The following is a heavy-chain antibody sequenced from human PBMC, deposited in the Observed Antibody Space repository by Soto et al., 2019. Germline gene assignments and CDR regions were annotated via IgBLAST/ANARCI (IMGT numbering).Heavy chain of an antibody. CDR2: IYHSGST. CDR1: CGSISSSNW. D-gene: IGHD2-15*01. V-gene: IGHV4-4*02. Sequence: SETLSLTCAVSCGSISSSNWWSWVRQPPGKGLEWIGEIYHSGSTNYNPSLKSRVTISVDKSKNQFSLKLSSVTAADTAVYYCARSLGSLGYCSGGSCPTQGYFDYWGQGTLVTVSS. J-gene: IGHJ4*02. CDR3: ARSLGSLGYCSGGSCPTQGYFDY.